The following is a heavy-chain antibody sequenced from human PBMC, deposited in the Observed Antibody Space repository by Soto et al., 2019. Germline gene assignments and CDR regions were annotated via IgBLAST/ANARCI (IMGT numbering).Heavy chain of an antibody. CDR3: ARAPYGSGTKPYYFDY. CDR2: SYNSGST. J-gene: IGHJ4*02. Sequence: QVQLQESGPGLVKPSETLSLTCTVSGGSISSYYWSCIRQPPGKGLEWIGFSYNSGSTNYNPSLKSRVTISRDTSRKQFSLILSSVTAADTAVYYCARAPYGSGTKPYYFDYWGQGTLVTVSS. CDR1: GGSISSYY. D-gene: IGHD3-10*01. V-gene: IGHV4-59*01.